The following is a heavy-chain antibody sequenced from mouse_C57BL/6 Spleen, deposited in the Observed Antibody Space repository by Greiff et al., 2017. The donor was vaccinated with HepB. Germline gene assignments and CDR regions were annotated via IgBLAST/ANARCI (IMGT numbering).Heavy chain of an antibody. V-gene: IGHV1-50*01. CDR1: GYTFTSYW. Sequence: VKLQQPGAELVKPGASVKLSCKASGYTFTSYWMQWVKQRPGQGLEWIGEIDPSDSYTNYNQKFKGKATLTVDTSSSTAYMQLSSLTSEDSAVYYCAGLRRGDYYAMDYWGQGTSVTVSS. D-gene: IGHD2-2*01. CDR2: IDPSDSYT. CDR3: AGLRRGDYYAMDY. J-gene: IGHJ4*01.